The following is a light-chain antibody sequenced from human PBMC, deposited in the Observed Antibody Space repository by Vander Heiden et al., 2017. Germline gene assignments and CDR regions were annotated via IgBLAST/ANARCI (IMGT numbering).Light chain of an antibody. CDR3: YSTDISGNLF. Sequence: SYELTQPPSLPVSPGQTASITCSGASLAKTFAYWSQQKSGQAPVLVIYEDTTRPSGIPERFSGSSSGTMATLTISGAQVEDEADYYCYSTDISGNLFFGGGTKLTVL. J-gene: IGLJ2*01. CDR1: SLAKTF. V-gene: IGLV3-10*01. CDR2: EDT.